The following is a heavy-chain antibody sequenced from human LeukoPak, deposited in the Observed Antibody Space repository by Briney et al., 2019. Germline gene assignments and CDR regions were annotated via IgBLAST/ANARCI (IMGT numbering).Heavy chain of an antibody. CDR2: ISSNGGST. V-gene: IGHV3-64*01. CDR3: ARERYTSNDY. D-gene: IGHD6-13*01. Sequence: GGSLRLSCAASGFTFSSYAMHWVRQAPGKGLEYVSAISSNGGSTYYANSVKGRFTISRDNSKNTLYLQMGSLRAEDMAVYYCARERYTSNDYWGQGTLVTVSS. CDR1: GFTFSSYA. J-gene: IGHJ4*02.